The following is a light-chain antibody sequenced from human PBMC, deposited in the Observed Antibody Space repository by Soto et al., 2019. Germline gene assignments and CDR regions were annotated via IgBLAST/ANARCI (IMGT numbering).Light chain of an antibody. CDR3: LLSYSGARV. CDR1: TGPVTSGHS. J-gene: IGLJ2*01. V-gene: IGLV7-46*01. Sequence: QTVVTQEHSLTVSPGGTVTLTCGSSTGPVTSGHSPYWFQQKPGQAPRTLIFDTSNKHSWTPARLSGSLLGGKAALTLSGAQPEDEAEYYCLLSYSGARVFGGGTKVTVL. CDR2: DTS.